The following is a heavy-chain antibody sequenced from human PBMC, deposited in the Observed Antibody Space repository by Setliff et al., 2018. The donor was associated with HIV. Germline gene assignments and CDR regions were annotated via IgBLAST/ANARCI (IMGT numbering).Heavy chain of an antibody. J-gene: IGHJ3*02. D-gene: IGHD1-26*01. V-gene: IGHV1-69*10. CDR2: FIPILDIT. CDR3: AGPKGDDAFDI. CDR1: GGTSSRYA. Sequence: GASVKVSCKASGGTSSRYAINWVRQAPGQGLEWMGQFIPILDITNYAQKFQGRVAITADDSTSSFYLDLSSLTSDDTAVYYCAGPKGDDAFDIWGQGTMVT.